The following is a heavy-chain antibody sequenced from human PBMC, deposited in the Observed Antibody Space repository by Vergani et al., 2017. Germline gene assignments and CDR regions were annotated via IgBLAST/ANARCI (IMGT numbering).Heavy chain of an antibody. CDR3: AVEMDTMGFDY. D-gene: IGHD5-24*01. CDR2: IDPSDSYT. Sequence: VQLVQSGAEVKKPGASVKVSCKGSGYSFTSYWISWVRQMPGKGLEWMGRIDPSDSYTNYSPSFQGHVTISADKSISTAYLQWSSLKASDTAMYYCAVEMDTMGFDYWGQGTLVTVSS. V-gene: IGHV5-10-1*01. J-gene: IGHJ4*02. CDR1: GYSFTSYW.